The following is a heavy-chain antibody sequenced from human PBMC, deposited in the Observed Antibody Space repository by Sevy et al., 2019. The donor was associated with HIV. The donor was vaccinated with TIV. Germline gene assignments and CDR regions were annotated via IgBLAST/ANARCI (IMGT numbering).Heavy chain of an antibody. J-gene: IGHJ4*02. D-gene: IGHD3-10*01. CDR3: ATERGGSDGFLFDY. CDR2: VYNRGSP. V-gene: IGHV4-59*12. Sequence: SETLSLTCTVSGGSIKGYYWSWIRQPPGKGLEWIGYVYNRGSPSYNSSLKSRVTTSIDTSKNQFSLNLNSVTAADTAMYYCATERGGSDGFLFDYWGQGMLVTVSS. CDR1: GGSIKGYY.